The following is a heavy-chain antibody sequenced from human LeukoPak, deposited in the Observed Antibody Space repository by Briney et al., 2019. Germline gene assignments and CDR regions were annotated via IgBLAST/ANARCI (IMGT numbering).Heavy chain of an antibody. Sequence: SETLSLTCTVSGGSMSGYYWMWIRQPPGKGLEWIGYIYYSGNTYYNPSLESRVTFSVDTSKNQFSLKVNSVTAADTAVYYCARGGGWGNWNDAVDYWGQGTLVTVSS. CDR1: GGSMSGYY. D-gene: IGHD1-1*01. CDR3: ARGGGWGNWNDAVDY. J-gene: IGHJ4*02. V-gene: IGHV4-59*01. CDR2: IYYSGNT.